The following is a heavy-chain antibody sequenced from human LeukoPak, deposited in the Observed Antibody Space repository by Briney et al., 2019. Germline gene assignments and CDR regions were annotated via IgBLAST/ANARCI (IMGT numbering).Heavy chain of an antibody. Sequence: ASVKVSCKASGYTFTSYDINWVRQATGQGLEWMGWMNPNSGNTGYAQKFQGRVTMTRNTSISTAYMELSSLRSEDTAVYYCARGKAMVMRRRGYSWFDPWGQGTLVTVSS. V-gene: IGHV1-8*01. CDR3: ARGKAMVMRRRGYSWFDP. D-gene: IGHD5-18*01. CDR2: MNPNSGNT. CDR1: GYTFTSYD. J-gene: IGHJ5*02.